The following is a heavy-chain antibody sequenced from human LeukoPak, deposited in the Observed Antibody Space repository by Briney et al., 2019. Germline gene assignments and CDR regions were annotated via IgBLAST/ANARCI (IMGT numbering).Heavy chain of an antibody. CDR2: ISAYNGNT. D-gene: IGHD3-10*01. J-gene: IGHJ5*02. V-gene: IGHV1-18*01. Sequence: ASVKVSCKASGYTFTSYGISWVRQAPGQGLEWMGWISAYNGNTNYAQKLQGRVTMTTDTSTSTAYMELRSLRSDDTAVYYCAGANYYGSGSYYIRFDPWGRGTLVTVSS. CDR1: GYTFTSYG. CDR3: AGANYYGSGSYYIRFDP.